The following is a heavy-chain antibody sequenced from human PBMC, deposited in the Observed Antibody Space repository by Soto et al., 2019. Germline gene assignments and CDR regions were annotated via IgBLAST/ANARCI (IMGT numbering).Heavy chain of an antibody. CDR3: AREMYDSTYFDS. V-gene: IGHV2-5*02. J-gene: IGHJ4*02. Sequence: QITLRESGPALVRPTQTLTLTCTFSGFSLSSNRVGVGWIRQPPGKALEWLALIYWDDDHRYSPSLKTRLTSTKDTSKNQVVLTMTKLDPVDTATYYCAREMYDSTYFDSWGQGTLVTVSS. CDR1: GFSLSSNRVG. D-gene: IGHD2-8*01. CDR2: IYWDDDH.